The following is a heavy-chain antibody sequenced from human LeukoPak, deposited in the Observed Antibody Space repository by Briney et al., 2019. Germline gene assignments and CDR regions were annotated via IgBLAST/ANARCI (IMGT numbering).Heavy chain of an antibody. CDR1: GYSISSGYY. J-gene: IGHJ5*02. CDR2: IYHSGST. CDR3: ARVPFIAAAGTNWFDP. Sequence: PSETLSPTCAVSGYSISSGYYWGWIRQPPGKGLEWIGSIYHSGSTYYNPSLKSRVTISVDTSKNQFSLKLSSVTAADTAVYYCARVPFIAAAGTNWFDPWGQGTLVTVSS. D-gene: IGHD6-13*01. V-gene: IGHV4-38-2*01.